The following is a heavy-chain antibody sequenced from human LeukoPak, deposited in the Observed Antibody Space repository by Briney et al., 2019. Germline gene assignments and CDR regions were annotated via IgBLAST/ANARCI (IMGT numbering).Heavy chain of an antibody. J-gene: IGHJ1*01. CDR1: GFTIDGDG. CDR3: AKDIYGDYVTSLFQH. D-gene: IGHD4-17*01. CDR2: ISWNSGSI. Sequence: PGGSLRLSCAASGFTIDGDGMHWVRQAPGKGLEWVSGISWNSGSIGYADSVKGRFTISRDNAKNSLYLQMNSLRAEDTALYYCAKDIYGDYVTSLFQHWGQGTLVTVSS. V-gene: IGHV3-9*01.